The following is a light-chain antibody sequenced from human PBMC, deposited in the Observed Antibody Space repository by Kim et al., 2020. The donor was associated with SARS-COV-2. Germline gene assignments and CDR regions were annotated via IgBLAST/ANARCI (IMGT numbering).Light chain of an antibody. Sequence: GEVTRTVAFRPGAGTSGLLPNWFQQKPGQAPRALIYSTSNKHSWTPARFSGSLLGGKAALTLSGVQPEDEAEYYCLLYYGGAQRGVFGGGTQLTVL. CDR2: STS. CDR1: PGAGTSGLL. V-gene: IGLV7-43*01. CDR3: LLYYGGAQRGV. J-gene: IGLJ3*02.